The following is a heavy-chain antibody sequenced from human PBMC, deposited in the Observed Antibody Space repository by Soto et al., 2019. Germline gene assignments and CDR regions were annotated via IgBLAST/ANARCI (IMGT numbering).Heavy chain of an antibody. V-gene: IGHV3-7*01. CDR1: GFTFNNYW. J-gene: IGHJ4*02. CDR2: IKQDESEK. CDR3: ARVPHYYDGSGYYFRFDY. Sequence: GSLRLSCAVSGFTFNNYWMSWVRQAPGKGLEWVANIKQDESEKYYVDSVKGRFTVSRDNAKNSLYLQMNSLRADDTAVYYCARVPHYYDGSGYYFRFDYWGQGTLVTVSS. D-gene: IGHD3-22*01.